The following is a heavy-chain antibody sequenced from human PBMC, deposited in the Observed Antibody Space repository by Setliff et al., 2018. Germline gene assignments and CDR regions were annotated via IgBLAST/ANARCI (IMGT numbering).Heavy chain of an antibody. D-gene: IGHD2-2*01. CDR3: VRDRHSFVVPPEEAWFDP. CDR1: GNRFTDYF. V-gene: IGHV1-2*02. Sequence: ASVKVSCKASGNRFTDYFLHWVRQAPGQGLEWMGWINPNSGDTHSAQKFQGRVTMTTDTSTNTAYMELRSLTSDDTAIYYCVRDRHSFVVPPEEAWFDPWGQGTLVTVSS. CDR2: INPNSGDT. J-gene: IGHJ5*02.